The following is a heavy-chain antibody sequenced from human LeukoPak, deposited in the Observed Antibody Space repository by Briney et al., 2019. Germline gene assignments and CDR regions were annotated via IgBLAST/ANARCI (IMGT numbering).Heavy chain of an antibody. CDR1: GYSISSGYY. CDR2: IYYSGST. J-gene: IGHJ5*02. Sequence: KPSETLSLTCAVSGYSISSGYYWGWIRQPPGKGLEWIGSIYYSGSTYYNPSLKSRVTISVDTSKNQFSLKLSSVTAADTAVYYCARHGMNYDFWSGYPNWFDPWGQGTLVTVSS. V-gene: IGHV4-38-2*01. CDR3: ARHGMNYDFWSGYPNWFDP. D-gene: IGHD3-3*01.